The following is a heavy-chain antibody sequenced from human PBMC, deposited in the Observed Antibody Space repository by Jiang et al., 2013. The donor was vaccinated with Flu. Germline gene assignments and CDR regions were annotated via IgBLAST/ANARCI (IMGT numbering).Heavy chain of an antibody. D-gene: IGHD2-15*01. Sequence: SGAEVKKPGASVKVSCKASGYTFTSYYMHWVRQAPGQGLEWMGIINPSGGSTSYAQKFQGRVTMTRDTSTSTVYMELSSLRSEDTAVYYCARYCSGGSCYSKYAFDIWGQGTMVTVSS. J-gene: IGHJ3*02. CDR2: INPSGGST. V-gene: IGHV1-46*01. CDR3: ARYCSGGSCYSKYAFDI. CDR1: GYTFTSYY.